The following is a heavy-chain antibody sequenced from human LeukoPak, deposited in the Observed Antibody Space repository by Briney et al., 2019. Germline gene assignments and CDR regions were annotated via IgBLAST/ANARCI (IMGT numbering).Heavy chain of an antibody. D-gene: IGHD2-2*01. J-gene: IGHJ4*02. Sequence: LPGGSLRLSCAASGFTFSRFAMTWVRQAPGKELEWVSAISGSSGSTYYADSVKGRFTISRDNSKNTLYLQMNSLRAEDTAVYFCAKEIVVVPAALDYFDSWGQGTLVTVSS. CDR3: AKEIVVVPAALDYFDS. V-gene: IGHV3-23*01. CDR2: ISGSSGST. CDR1: GFTFSRFA.